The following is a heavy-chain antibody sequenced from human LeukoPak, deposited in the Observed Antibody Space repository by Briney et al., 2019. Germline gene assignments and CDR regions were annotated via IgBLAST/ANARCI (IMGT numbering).Heavy chain of an antibody. J-gene: IGHJ6*03. CDR1: GGTFSSYA. D-gene: IGHD2-15*01. Sequence: SVKVSCKASGGTFSSYAISWVRQAPGQGLEWMGRIIPIFGTANYAQKFQGRVTITTDESTSTAYMELSSLRSEDTAVYYCASPRGIYYYYYYYMDVWGKGTTVTDSS. CDR3: ASPRGIYYYYYYYMDV. CDR2: IIPIFGTA. V-gene: IGHV1-69*05.